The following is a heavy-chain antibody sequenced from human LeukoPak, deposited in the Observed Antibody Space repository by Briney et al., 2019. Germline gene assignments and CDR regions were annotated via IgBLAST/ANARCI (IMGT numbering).Heavy chain of an antibody. D-gene: IGHD3-22*01. Sequence: PSETLSLTCTVSGGSMSSSSYYWGWVRQPPGKGLEWIGSLYFRGTTYYNPSLKTRVTISADTSKNQFSLKLSSVTAADTAVYYCARLKTYYYDSSGYGSTYYYYYMDVWGKGTTVTISS. J-gene: IGHJ6*03. CDR3: ARLKTYYYDSSGYGSTYYYYYMDV. CDR2: LYFRGTT. V-gene: IGHV4-39*07. CDR1: GGSMSSSSYY.